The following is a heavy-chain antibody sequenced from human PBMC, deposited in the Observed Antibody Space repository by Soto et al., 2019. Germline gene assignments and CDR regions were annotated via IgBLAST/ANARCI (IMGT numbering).Heavy chain of an antibody. CDR3: ARVGSVVPAATPNTQWYFDL. J-gene: IGHJ2*01. Sequence: QVQLVQSGAEVKKPGASVKVSCKASGYTFTSYGISWVRQAPGQGLEWMGWISAYNGNTNYAQKLQGRVTMTTDTSTSTAYMELRSLRSDDTAVYYCARVGSVVPAATPNTQWYFDLWGRGTLVTVSS. D-gene: IGHD2-2*01. CDR2: ISAYNGNT. CDR1: GYTFTSYG. V-gene: IGHV1-18*01.